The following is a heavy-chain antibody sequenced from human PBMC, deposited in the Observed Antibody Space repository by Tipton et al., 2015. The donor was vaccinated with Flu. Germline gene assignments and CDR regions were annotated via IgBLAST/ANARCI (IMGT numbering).Heavy chain of an antibody. V-gene: IGHV4-59*02. J-gene: IGHJ4*02. D-gene: IGHD3-10*01. CDR1: GGSVSSYY. Sequence: TLSLTCTVSGGSVSSYYWSWIRQPPGKGLEWIGYIYNSGITNYNPSLKSRVTISTDTSKNQVSLKLSSVTAADTAVYYCARGVGELPDWGQGTLVTVSS. CDR3: ARGVGELPD. CDR2: IYNSGIT.